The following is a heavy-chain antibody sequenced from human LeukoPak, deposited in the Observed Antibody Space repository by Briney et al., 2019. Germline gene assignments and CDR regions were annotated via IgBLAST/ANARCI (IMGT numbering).Heavy chain of an antibody. CDR1: GGSIGSYY. J-gene: IGHJ4*02. CDR3: ARVLRGYSGYDFDY. CDR2: IYYSGST. D-gene: IGHD5-12*01. V-gene: IGHV4-59*01. Sequence: SETLSLTCTVSGGSIGSYYWSWIRQPPGKGLEWIGYIYYSGSTNYNPSLKSRVTISVDTSKNQFSLKLSSVTAADTAVYYCARVLRGYSGYDFDYWGQGTLVTVSS.